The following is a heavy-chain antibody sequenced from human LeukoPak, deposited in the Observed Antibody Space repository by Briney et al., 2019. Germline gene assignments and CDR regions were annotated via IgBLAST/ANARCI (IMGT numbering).Heavy chain of an antibody. V-gene: IGHV3-30-3*01. Sequence: GGSLRLSCAASGFTFSSYAMHWVRQAPGKGLEWVAVISYDGSNKYYADSVKGRFTISRDNSKNTLYLQMNSLRGEDTAVYYCAKTHSSDRATLDFWGQGTLVTVSS. CDR3: AKTHSSDRATLDF. CDR1: GFTFSSYA. J-gene: IGHJ1*01. D-gene: IGHD2-21*02. CDR2: ISYDGSNK.